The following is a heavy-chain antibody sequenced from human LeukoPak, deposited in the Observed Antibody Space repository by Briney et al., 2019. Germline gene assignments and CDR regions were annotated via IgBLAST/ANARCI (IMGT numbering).Heavy chain of an antibody. V-gene: IGHV4-34*01. CDR1: GGSFSGYY. D-gene: IGHD3-10*01. Sequence: PSETLSLTCAVYGGSFSGYYWSWIRQPPGKGLEWIGEINHSGSTNYNPSLKSRVTISVDTSKNQFSLKLSSVTAADTAVYYCARDPLWFGGGPKDYYGMDVWGQGTTVTVSS. CDR3: ARDPLWFGGGPKDYYGMDV. J-gene: IGHJ6*02. CDR2: INHSGST.